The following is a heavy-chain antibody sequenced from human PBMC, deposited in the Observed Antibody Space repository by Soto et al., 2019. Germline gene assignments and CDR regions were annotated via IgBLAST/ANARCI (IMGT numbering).Heavy chain of an antibody. J-gene: IGHJ6*02. CDR2: IKSKTDGGTT. Sequence: GGSLRLSCAASGFTFSNAWMNWVRQAPGKGLEWVGRIKSKTDGGTTDYAAPVKGRFTISRDDSKNTLYLQMNSLKTEDTAVYYCTTDNPRTEYYYYYGMDVWGQGTTVTVSS. CDR3: TTDNPRTEYYYYYGMDV. CDR1: GFTFSNAW. V-gene: IGHV3-15*07.